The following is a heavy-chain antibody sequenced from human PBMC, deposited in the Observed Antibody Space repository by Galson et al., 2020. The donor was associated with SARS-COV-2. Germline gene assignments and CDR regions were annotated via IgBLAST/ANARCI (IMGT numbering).Heavy chain of an antibody. D-gene: IGHD7-27*01. CDR1: GFTFSNHW. Sequence: ALHGDSLKISCAASGFTFSNHWMHWVRQAPGKGLVWVSRIYSEGSSTSYADSVKGRFTISGDNAKNTLYLQMNSLRAEDTAVYYCARGDMGNDYFDYWGQGTLVTVSS. CDR3: ARGDMGNDYFDY. J-gene: IGHJ4*02. V-gene: IGHV3-74*01. CDR2: IYSEGSST.